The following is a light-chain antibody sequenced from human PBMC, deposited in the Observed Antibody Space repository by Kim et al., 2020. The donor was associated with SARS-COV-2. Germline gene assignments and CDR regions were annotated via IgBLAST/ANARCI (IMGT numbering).Light chain of an antibody. CDR3: QLWDTSSDQPV. J-gene: IGLJ3*02. CDR2: YNI. V-gene: IGLV3-21*01. Sequence: SYELTQPPSVSVAPGTTATISCGADNIGSRNVHWYQHKPGQAPLLVIDYNIDRPSGIPERFSGSNSGNTATLTISRVEPGDEADYYCQLWDTSSDQPVLGGGTKL. CDR1: NIGSRN.